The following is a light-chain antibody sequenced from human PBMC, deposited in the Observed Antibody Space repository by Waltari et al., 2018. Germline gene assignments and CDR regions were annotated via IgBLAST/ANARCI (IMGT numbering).Light chain of an antibody. CDR1: SGHSSNV. CDR2: VNSDGSH. J-gene: IGLJ3*02. Sequence: QLVLTQSPSASASLGASVKLTCTLSSGHSSNVIAWLQQRPEKGPRYLMKVNSDGSHNKGDVIPGRFSGSSSVAERYLTISSLQSEDEGDYYCQTGGHGTWVFGGGTKLTVL. CDR3: QTGGHGTWV. V-gene: IGLV4-69*01.